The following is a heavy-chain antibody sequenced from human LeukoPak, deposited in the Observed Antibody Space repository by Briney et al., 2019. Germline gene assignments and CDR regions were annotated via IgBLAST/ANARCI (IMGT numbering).Heavy chain of an antibody. J-gene: IGHJ3*02. D-gene: IGHD6-13*01. CDR3: ARGRSGWYGASDI. Sequence: SETLSLTCTVSGGSFSGYYWTWIRQPPGKGLEWIGYIYYSGSTNYNPSLKSRVTMSADTSKNQFSLRLTSLTAADTAIYYCARGRSGWYGASDIWGQGTMVTVSS. V-gene: IGHV4-59*01. CDR1: GGSFSGYY. CDR2: IYYSGST.